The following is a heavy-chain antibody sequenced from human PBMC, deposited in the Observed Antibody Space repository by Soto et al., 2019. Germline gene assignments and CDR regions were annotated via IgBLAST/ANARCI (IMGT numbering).Heavy chain of an antibody. Sequence: PSETLSLTCTVSGGSIISSSYYWGWFRQPPRKGLEWIGSIYYSGSTYYNPSLKSRVTISVDTSKNQVSLKLSSVTAADTAVYYCVRHRLLTPPVYWGQGTPVTVSS. CDR1: GGSIISSSYY. J-gene: IGHJ4*02. CDR3: VRHRLLTPPVY. V-gene: IGHV4-39*01. CDR2: IYYSGST. D-gene: IGHD1-26*01.